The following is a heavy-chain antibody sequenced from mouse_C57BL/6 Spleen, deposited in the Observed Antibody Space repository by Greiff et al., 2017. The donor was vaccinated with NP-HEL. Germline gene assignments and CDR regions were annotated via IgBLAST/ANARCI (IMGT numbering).Heavy chain of an antibody. D-gene: IGHD1-1*01. V-gene: IGHV1-64*01. CDR1: GYTFTSYW. CDR3: ARWPAYGSSHFDY. Sequence: VQLQQPGAELVKPGASVKLSCKASGYTFTSYWMHWVKQRPGQGLEWIGMIHPNSGSTNYNEKFKSKATLTVDKSSSTAYMQLSSLTSEDSAVYYCARWPAYGSSHFDYWGQGTTLTVSS. J-gene: IGHJ2*01. CDR2: IHPNSGST.